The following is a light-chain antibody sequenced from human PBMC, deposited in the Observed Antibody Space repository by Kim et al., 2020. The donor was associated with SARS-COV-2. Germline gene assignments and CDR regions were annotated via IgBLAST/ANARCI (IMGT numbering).Light chain of an antibody. Sequence: PGKTAKSTCGGNNIGSRSVHGYQQKPGQAPVLVIYYDSDRPSGIPERFSGSNSGNTATLTISRVEAGDEADYYCQVWDSSSDHVVFGGGTQLTVL. V-gene: IGLV3-21*04. CDR1: NIGSRS. CDR2: YDS. CDR3: QVWDSSSDHVV. J-gene: IGLJ2*01.